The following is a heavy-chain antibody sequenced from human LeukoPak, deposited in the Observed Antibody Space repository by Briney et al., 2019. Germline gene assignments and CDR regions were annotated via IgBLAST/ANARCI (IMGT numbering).Heavy chain of an antibody. CDR3: ARVEGQWLAYYFDY. Sequence: GGSLRLSCAASGFTFSTYAMSWVRQAPGKGLEWVSAISGRGGNTYYADSVKGRFTISRDNSKNTLYLQMNSLRAEDTAVYYCARVEGQWLAYYFDYWGQGTLVTVSS. CDR1: GFTFSTYA. D-gene: IGHD6-19*01. J-gene: IGHJ4*02. CDR2: ISGRGGNT. V-gene: IGHV3-23*01.